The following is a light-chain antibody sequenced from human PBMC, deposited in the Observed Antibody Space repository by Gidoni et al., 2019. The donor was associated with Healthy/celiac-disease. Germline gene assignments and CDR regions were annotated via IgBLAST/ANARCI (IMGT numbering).Light chain of an antibody. V-gene: IGKV3-20*01. Sequence: ELVLTPFPGTLSVSPGERATLFCRATQTVSANFLAWYQQKPGQPPTLLIYDASRRATGVPDRFSGSGSGTDFSLTINRLQTEDSALYYCQQYGAPPLTFGGGTRVEI. CDR3: QQYGAPPLT. CDR2: DAS. CDR1: QTVSANF. J-gene: IGKJ4*01.